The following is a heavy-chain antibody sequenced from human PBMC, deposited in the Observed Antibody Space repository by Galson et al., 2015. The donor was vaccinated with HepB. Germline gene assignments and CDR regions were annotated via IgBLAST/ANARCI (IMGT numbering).Heavy chain of an antibody. Sequence: SLRLSCAASGFTFSSYSMNWVRQAPGKGLEWVSSISSSSSYIYYADSVKGRFTISRDNAKNSLYLQMNSLRAEDTAVYYCARDARPYYDFWSGYYYYYYYYMDVWGKGTTVTVSS. J-gene: IGHJ6*03. CDR2: ISSSSSYI. CDR3: ARDARPYYDFWSGYYYYYYYYMDV. V-gene: IGHV3-21*01. CDR1: GFTFSSYS. D-gene: IGHD3-3*01.